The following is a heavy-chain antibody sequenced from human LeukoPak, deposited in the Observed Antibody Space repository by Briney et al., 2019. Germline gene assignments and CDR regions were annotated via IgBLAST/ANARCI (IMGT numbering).Heavy chain of an antibody. Sequence: SVKVSCKVSGGTFSSYAISWVRQAPGQGLEWMGGIIPIFGTANYAQKFQGRVTITADESTSTAYMELSSLRSEDTAVYYCARAGYYYYGMDVWGQGTTVTVSS. CDR3: ARAGYYYYGMDV. CDR1: GGTFSSYA. CDR2: IIPIFGTA. D-gene: IGHD1-14*01. V-gene: IGHV1-69*13. J-gene: IGHJ6*02.